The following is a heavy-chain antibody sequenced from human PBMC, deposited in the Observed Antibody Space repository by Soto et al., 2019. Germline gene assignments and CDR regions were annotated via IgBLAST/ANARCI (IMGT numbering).Heavy chain of an antibody. V-gene: IGHV4-59*01. Sequence: PSETLSLTCTVSGGSISSYYWSWIRQPPGKGLEWIGYIYYSGSTNYNPSLKSRVTISVDTSKNQFSLKLSSVTAADTAVYYCARAAAYYYYYMDVWGKGTTVTVSS. CDR2: IYYSGST. CDR1: GGSISSYY. J-gene: IGHJ6*03. CDR3: ARAAAYYYYYMDV. D-gene: IGHD2-2*01.